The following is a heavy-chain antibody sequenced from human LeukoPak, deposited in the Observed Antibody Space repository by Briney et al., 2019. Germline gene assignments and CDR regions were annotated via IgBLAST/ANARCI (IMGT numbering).Heavy chain of an antibody. Sequence: GGSLRLSCAASGFTFSSYSMNWVRQAPGKGLEWVSYISSSSSTIYYADSVKGRFTISRDNAKNSLYLQMNSLRDEDTAVYYCARHRLNWAMRAKNFDLWGRGTLVTVSS. J-gene: IGHJ2*01. V-gene: IGHV3-48*02. D-gene: IGHD7-27*01. CDR2: ISSSSSTI. CDR1: GFTFSSYS. CDR3: ARHRLNWAMRAKNFDL.